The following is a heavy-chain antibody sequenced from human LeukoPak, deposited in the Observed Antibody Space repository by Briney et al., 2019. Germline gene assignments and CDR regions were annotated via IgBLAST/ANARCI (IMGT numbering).Heavy chain of an antibody. CDR3: AKRGSDYSDYAAKYFDY. CDR1: GFTFSSYA. Sequence: GGSLRLSCAASGFTFSSYAMSWVPQAPGKGLEWVSAISGSGGSTYYADSVKGRFTISRDNSKNTLYLQMNSLRAEDTAVYYCAKRGSDYSDYAAKYFDYWGQGTLVTVSS. J-gene: IGHJ4*02. V-gene: IGHV3-23*01. D-gene: IGHD4-11*01. CDR2: ISGSGGST.